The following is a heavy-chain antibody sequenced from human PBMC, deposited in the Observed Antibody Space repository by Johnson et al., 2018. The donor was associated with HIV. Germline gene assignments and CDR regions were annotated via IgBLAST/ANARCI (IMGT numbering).Heavy chain of an antibody. CDR1: GFTFSSYD. V-gene: IGHV3-13*01. Sequence: VQLVESGGGLVQPGGSLRLACAASGFTFSSYDMHWVRQATGKGLEWVSAIGTAGDTYYPGSVKGRFTISRENATNSLYLQRNSLRGGDTAVYYCARGGAHDAFDIWGQGTMVTVSS. CDR2: IGTAGDT. D-gene: IGHD3-16*01. J-gene: IGHJ3*02. CDR3: ARGGAHDAFDI.